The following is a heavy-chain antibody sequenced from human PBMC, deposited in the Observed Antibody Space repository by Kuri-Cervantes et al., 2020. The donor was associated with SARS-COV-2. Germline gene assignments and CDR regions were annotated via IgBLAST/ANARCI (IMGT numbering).Heavy chain of an antibody. Sequence: GESLKISCAASGFTFSSYSMNWVRQAPGKGLEWVSSISSSSSYIYYADSVKGRFTISGDNAKNSLYLQMNSLRAEDTAVYYCAKAVDPGDSGTPQDFDYWGQGTLVTVSS. CDR3: AKAVDPGDSGTPQDFDY. CDR2: ISSSSSYI. V-gene: IGHV3-21*04. D-gene: IGHD3-10*01. CDR1: GFTFSSYS. J-gene: IGHJ4*02.